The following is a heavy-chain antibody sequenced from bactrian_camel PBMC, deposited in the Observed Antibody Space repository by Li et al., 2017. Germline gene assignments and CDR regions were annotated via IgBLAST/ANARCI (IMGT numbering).Heavy chain of an antibody. CDR3: KTDTEPTCSYEHDY. D-gene: IGHD3*01. CDR2: IDVDGRI. J-gene: IGHJ4*01. V-gene: IGHV3S53*01. Sequence: HVQLVESGGGSVQIGGSLRLSCVVYGGYVLSDCLGWYRQVPGKEREGIAVIDVDGRISYKDSVQGRFTISQDNAKNTVYLQMNSLKPEDTGMYYCKTDTEPTCSYEHDYWGQGTQVTVS. CDR1: GGYVLSDC.